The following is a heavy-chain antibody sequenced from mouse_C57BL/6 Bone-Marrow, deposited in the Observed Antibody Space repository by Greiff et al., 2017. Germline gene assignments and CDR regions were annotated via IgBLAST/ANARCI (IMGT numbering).Heavy chain of an antibody. CDR1: GYTFTSYW. D-gene: IGHD2-1*01. CDR2: IHPNSGST. CDR3: ARSPLYYGNPWFAY. V-gene: IGHV1-64*01. Sequence: QVQLQQPGAELVKPGASVKLSCKASGYTFTSYWMHWVKQRPGQGLEWIGMIHPNSGSTNYNEKFKSKATLTVDKSSSTAYMQLSSLTSEDSAVYYCARSPLYYGNPWFAYWGQGTLVTVSA. J-gene: IGHJ3*01.